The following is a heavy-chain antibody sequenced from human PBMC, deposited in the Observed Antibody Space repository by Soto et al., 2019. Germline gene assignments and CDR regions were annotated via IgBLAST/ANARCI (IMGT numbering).Heavy chain of an antibody. CDR2: IYYSGST. D-gene: IGHD3-9*01. V-gene: IGHV4-31*03. Sequence: QVQLQESGPGLVKPSQTLSLTCTVSGGSISSGGYYWSWIRQHPGKGLEWIGYIYYSGSTYYNPSLKSRXXIXVXKSKNQFSLKLSSVTAADTAVYYCASLRYFDWHVADWGQGTLVTVSS. CDR1: GGSISSGGYY. J-gene: IGHJ4*02. CDR3: ASLRYFDWHVAD.